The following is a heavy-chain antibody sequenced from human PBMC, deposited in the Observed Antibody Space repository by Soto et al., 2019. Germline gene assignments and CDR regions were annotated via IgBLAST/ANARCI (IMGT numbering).Heavy chain of an antibody. D-gene: IGHD6-6*01. J-gene: IGHJ6*02. Sequence: GGSLRLSCAGSGSTFSDYGMNWVRQAPGKGLEWVSGLTWGGSAYYAESVRGRFTISRDNSKSILYVQMNSLRVEDTAVYYCAKERTSSTYDGMDVWGQGTQVTVSS. CDR1: GSTFSDYG. CDR3: AKERTSSTYDGMDV. V-gene: IGHV3-23*01. CDR2: LTWGGSA.